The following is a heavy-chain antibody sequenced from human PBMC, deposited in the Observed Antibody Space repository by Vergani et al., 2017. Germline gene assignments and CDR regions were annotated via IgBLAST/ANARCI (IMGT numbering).Heavy chain of an antibody. CDR2: ISYDGSNK. J-gene: IGHJ4*02. CDR1: GFTFSSYG. CDR3: ARDHTVAGLDY. V-gene: IGHV3-30*03. Sequence: VQLLESGGGLVQPGGSLRLSCAASGFTFSSYGMHWVRQAPGKGLEWVAVISYDGSNKYYADSVKGRFTISRDNSKNTLYLQMNSLRAEDTAVYYCARDHTVAGLDYWGQGTLVTVSS. D-gene: IGHD6-19*01.